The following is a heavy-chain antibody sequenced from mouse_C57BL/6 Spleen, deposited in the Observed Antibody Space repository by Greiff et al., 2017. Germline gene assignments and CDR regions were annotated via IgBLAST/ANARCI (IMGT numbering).Heavy chain of an antibody. V-gene: IGHV1-15*01. CDR1: GYTFTDYE. CDR2: IDPETGGT. J-gene: IGHJ2*01. Sequence: QVQLKESGAELVRPGASVTLSCKASGYTFTDYEMHWVKQTPVHGLEWIGAIDPETGGTAYNQKFKGKAILTADKSSSTAYMELSSLTSEDSAVYYCTRPLYGFDYWGQGTTLTVSS. D-gene: IGHD1-1*01. CDR3: TRPLYGFDY.